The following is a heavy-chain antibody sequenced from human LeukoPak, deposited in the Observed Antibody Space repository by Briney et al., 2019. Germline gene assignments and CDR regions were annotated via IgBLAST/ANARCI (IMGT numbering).Heavy chain of an antibody. Sequence: PSETLSLTCAVYGGSFSGYYWSWIRQPPGKGLEWIGYIYYSGSTNYNPSLKSRVTISVDTSKNQFSLKLSSVTAADTAVYYCARGPDAFDIWGQGTMVTVSS. CDR3: ARGPDAFDI. J-gene: IGHJ3*02. CDR1: GGSFSGYY. CDR2: IYYSGST. V-gene: IGHV4-59*01.